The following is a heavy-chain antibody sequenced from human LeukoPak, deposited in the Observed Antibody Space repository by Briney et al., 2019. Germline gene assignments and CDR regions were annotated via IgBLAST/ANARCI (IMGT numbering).Heavy chain of an antibody. D-gene: IGHD6-19*01. Sequence: SETLSLTCTVSGGSVSSNSYYWGWIRQPPGKGLEWIGSVYYSGTTYYNPSLRSRVTISVDTSRNQFSLKLSSLTAADTAMYYCARGPQWLGYYYSDYWGQGTLVTVSS. CDR2: VYYSGTT. CDR1: GGSVSSNSYY. V-gene: IGHV4-39*01. J-gene: IGHJ4*02. CDR3: ARGPQWLGYYYSDY.